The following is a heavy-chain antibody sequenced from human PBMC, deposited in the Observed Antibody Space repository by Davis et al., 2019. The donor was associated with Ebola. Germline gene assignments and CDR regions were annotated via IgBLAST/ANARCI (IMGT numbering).Heavy chain of an antibody. CDR2: IYHSGST. Sequence: PSETLSLTCAVSGGSLSSGGYSWSWIRQPPGKGLEWIGYIYHSGSTYYNPSLKSRVTISVDRSKNQFSLKLSSVTAADPAVYYCARELQPGRWFDPWGQGTLVTVSS. J-gene: IGHJ5*02. D-gene: IGHD1-26*01. CDR3: ARELQPGRWFDP. CDR1: GGSLSSGGYS. V-gene: IGHV4-30-2*01.